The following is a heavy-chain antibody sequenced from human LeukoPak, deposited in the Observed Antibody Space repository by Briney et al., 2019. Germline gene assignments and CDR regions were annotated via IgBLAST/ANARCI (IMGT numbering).Heavy chain of an antibody. CDR3: ARVRVGATDYYFDY. J-gene: IGHJ4*02. D-gene: IGHD1-26*01. V-gene: IGHV1-69*13. CDR1: GGTFSSYA. CDR2: IIPIFGTA. Sequence: ASVKVSCKASGGTFSSYAISWVRQAPGQGLEWMGGIIPIFGTANYAQKFQGRVTITADESTSTAYMELSSLRSEDTAVYYCARVRVGATDYYFDYWGQGTLVTVSS.